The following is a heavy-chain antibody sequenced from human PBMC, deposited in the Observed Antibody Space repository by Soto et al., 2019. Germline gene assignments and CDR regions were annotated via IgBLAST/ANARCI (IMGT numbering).Heavy chain of an antibody. J-gene: IGHJ4*02. CDR3: ARGRKASSGYYFDY. CDR2: INHSGST. V-gene: IGHV4-34*01. CDR1: GGSFSGYY. Sequence: SETLSLTCAVYGGSFSGYYWSWIRQPPGKGLEWIGEINHSGSTNYNPSLKSRVTISVDTSKNQFSLKLRSVTAADTAVYYCARGRKASSGYYFDYWGQGTLVTVSS. D-gene: IGHD6-19*01.